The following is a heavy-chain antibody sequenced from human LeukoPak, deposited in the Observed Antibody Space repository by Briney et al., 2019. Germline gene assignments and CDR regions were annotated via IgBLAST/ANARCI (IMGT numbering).Heavy chain of an antibody. V-gene: IGHV4-39*07. Sequence: SETLSLTCTVSGGSISSSSYYWGWIRQPPGKGLEWIGSIYLSGSTNYNPSLKSRVTISVDKSKNQFSLKLSSVTAADTAVYYCASIAAAGTPCYWGQGTLVTVSS. J-gene: IGHJ4*02. CDR3: ASIAAAGTPCY. D-gene: IGHD6-13*01. CDR2: IYLSGST. CDR1: GGSISSSSYY.